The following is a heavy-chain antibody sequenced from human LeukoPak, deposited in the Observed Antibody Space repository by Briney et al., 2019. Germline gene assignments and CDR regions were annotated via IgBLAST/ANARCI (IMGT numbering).Heavy chain of an antibody. V-gene: IGHV3-48*04. CDR1: GFTFSTYS. J-gene: IGHJ4*02. D-gene: IGHD3-10*01. CDR3: ARDRGLDY. CDR2: ISSGGGTI. Sequence: SGGSLRLPCAASGFTFSTYSVNWVRQAPGKGLEWVSYISSGGGTIYYADPVKGRFTISRDNAKNSLYLQMNSLRAEDTAVYYCARDRGLDYWGQGTLVTVSS.